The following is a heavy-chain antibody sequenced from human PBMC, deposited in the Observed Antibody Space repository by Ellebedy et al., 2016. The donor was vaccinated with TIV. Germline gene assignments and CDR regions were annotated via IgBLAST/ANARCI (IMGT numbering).Heavy chain of an antibody. V-gene: IGHV3-11*01. Sequence: GGSLRLSXAASGFTFSDYYMSWIRQAPGKGLEWVSHISSGGSSTIFYADSVKGRFTISRDNAKNSLYLQMNSLRAEDTAVYYCASGFYFDYWGQGTLVTVSP. CDR2: ISSGGSSTI. CDR3: ASGFYFDY. J-gene: IGHJ4*02. CDR1: GFTFSDYY.